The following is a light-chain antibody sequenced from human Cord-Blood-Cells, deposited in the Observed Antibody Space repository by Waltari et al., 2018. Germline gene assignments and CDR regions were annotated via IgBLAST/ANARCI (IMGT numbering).Light chain of an antibody. CDR1: QGISNY. CDR3: QKYNSAPFT. J-gene: IGKJ3*01. V-gene: IGKV1-27*01. Sequence: DIQMTQSPSALSSAVEDIVTITGRASQGISNYFAWYQQKPGKVPKLLIYAASTLQSGVPSRFSGSGSGTDFTLTISSLQPEDVATYYCQKYNSAPFTFGPGTKVDIK. CDR2: AAS.